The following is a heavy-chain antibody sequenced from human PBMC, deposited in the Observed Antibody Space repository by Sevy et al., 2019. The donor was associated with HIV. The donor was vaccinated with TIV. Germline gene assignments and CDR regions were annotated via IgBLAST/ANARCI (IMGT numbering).Heavy chain of an antibody. Sequence: GGSLRLSCAASEFTVSSSYMSWVRQAPGKGLEWVSILYSGGSTYYAASVKGRFAVSRDNSKNTLYLQMNSLRAEDTAVYYCARDKAAPNPAFDYWGQGTLVTVSS. CDR3: ARDKAAPNPAFDY. V-gene: IGHV3-66*01. CDR2: LYSGGST. CDR1: EFTVSSSY. J-gene: IGHJ4*02. D-gene: IGHD6-13*01.